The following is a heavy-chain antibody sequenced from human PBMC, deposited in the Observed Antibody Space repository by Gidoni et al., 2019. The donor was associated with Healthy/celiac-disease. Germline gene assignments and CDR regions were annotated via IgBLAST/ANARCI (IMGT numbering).Heavy chain of an antibody. V-gene: IGHV3-30*03. D-gene: IGHD5-18*01. CDR2: ISYDGSNK. CDR3: ARVLGIQLWNPFDY. J-gene: IGHJ4*02. Sequence: GEGLEVVAVISYDGSNKYYADTVKGRFTISRDNSKHTLYLQLNSLRAEDTAVYYCARVLGIQLWNPFDYWGQGTLVTVSS.